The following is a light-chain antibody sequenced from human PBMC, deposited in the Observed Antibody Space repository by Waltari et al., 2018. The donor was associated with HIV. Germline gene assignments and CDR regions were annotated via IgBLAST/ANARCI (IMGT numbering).Light chain of an antibody. CDR1: QGISNY. CDR3: QKYNSAPWT. CDR2: AAS. J-gene: IGKJ1*01. V-gene: IGKV1-27*01. Sequence: DIQMTQSPSSLSASVGDSVTIPCRASQGISNYLAWYQQKPGKFPKLLIYAASTLQSGVPSRLSGSGSGTDFTLTISNLQPEDVATYYCQKYNSAPWTFGQGTKVEVK.